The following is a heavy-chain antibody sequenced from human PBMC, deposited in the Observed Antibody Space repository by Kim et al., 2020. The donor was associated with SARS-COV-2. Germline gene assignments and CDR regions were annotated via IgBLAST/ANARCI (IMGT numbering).Heavy chain of an antibody. CDR3: ARDPWLRLRGLTYSYYGMDA. D-gene: IGHD3-10*01. J-gene: IGHJ6*02. CDR2: ISYDGSNK. V-gene: IGHV3-30-3*01. Sequence: GGSLRLSCAASGFTFSSCAIHWVRQAPGKGLEWVAVISYDGSNKNYADSVKGRFTISRDNSKNTLYLQMNSLRAEDTALYYCARDPWLRLRGLTYSYYGMDAWGQGTTVTVSS. CDR1: GFTFSSCA.